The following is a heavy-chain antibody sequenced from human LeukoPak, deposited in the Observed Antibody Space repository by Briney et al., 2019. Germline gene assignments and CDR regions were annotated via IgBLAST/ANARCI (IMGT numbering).Heavy chain of an antibody. CDR2: ISSSSSYT. CDR1: GFTVSTNY. D-gene: IGHD3-10*01. CDR3: ARDRGKVPGDY. V-gene: IGHV3-11*06. Sequence: GGSLRLSCAASGFTVSTNYLSWIRQAPGKGLEWVSYISSSSSYTNYADSVKGRFTISRDNAKNSLYLQMNSLRAEDTAVYYCARDRGKVPGDYWGQGTLVTVSS. J-gene: IGHJ4*02.